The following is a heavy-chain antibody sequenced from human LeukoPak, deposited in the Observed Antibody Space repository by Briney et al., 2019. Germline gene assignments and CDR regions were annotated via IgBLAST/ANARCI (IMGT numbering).Heavy chain of an antibody. D-gene: IGHD2-2*01. CDR2: IKDDGSQH. V-gene: IGHV3-7*01. J-gene: IGHJ6*02. CDR1: GFIISTNW. Sequence: PGGSLRLSCEASGFIISTNWMTWVRQSPGKGLEWVANIKDDGSQHNYVDSVKGRFTISRDSTKNSLYLQMNSLRAEDTAIYYCARGTSCSGNSCYFQRHNNYAMDVWGQGTTVTVSS. CDR3: ARGTSCSGNSCYFQRHNNYAMDV.